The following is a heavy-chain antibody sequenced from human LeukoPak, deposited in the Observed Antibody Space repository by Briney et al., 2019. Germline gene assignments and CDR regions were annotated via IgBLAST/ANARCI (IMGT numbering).Heavy chain of an antibody. CDR1: GFTFSSYG. CDR2: IKQDGSEK. Sequence: GGSLRLSCAASGFTFSSYGMHWVRQAPGKGLEWVANIKQDGSEKYYVDSVKGRFTISRDNAKNSLYLQMNSLRAEDTAVYYCARDEAPDYWGQGALVTVSS. J-gene: IGHJ4*02. V-gene: IGHV3-7*01. CDR3: ARDEAPDY.